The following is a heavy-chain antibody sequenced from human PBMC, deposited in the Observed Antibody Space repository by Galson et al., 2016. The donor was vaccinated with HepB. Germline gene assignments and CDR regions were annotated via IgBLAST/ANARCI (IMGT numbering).Heavy chain of an antibody. CDR2: ISSSSSYI. Sequence: SLRLSCAASGFTFSSYSMNWVRQAPGKGLEWVSSISSSSSYIYYADSVKGRFTISSDNAKNSRYLQMNSLRAEDTAVYYCATSPRLRYFDWLRSQGHERFDYWGQGTLVTVSS. J-gene: IGHJ4*02. CDR1: GFTFSSYS. D-gene: IGHD3-9*01. V-gene: IGHV3-21*01. CDR3: ATSPRLRYFDWLRSQGHERFDY.